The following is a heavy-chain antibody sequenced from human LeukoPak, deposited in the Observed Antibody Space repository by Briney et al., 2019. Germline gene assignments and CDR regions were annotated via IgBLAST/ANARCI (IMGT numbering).Heavy chain of an antibody. V-gene: IGHV4-34*01. CDR1: GGSFSGCY. CDR2: INHSGST. J-gene: IGHJ5*02. CDR3: ARNHLTDILVVVAAKAGSWFDP. Sequence: SETLSLTCAVYGGSFSGCYWSWIRQPPGKGLEWIGEINHSGSTNYNPSLKSRVTISVDTSKNQFSLKLSSVTAADTAVYYCARNHLTDILVVVAAKAGSWFDPWGQGTLVTVSS. D-gene: IGHD2-15*01.